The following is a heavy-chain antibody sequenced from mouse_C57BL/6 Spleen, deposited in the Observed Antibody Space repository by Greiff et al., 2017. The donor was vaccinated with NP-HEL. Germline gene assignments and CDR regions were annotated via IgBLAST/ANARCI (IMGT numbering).Heavy chain of an antibody. CDR3: ARDYFWAMDY. J-gene: IGHJ4*01. CDR1: GYSFTSYY. D-gene: IGHD1-1*01. CDR2: IYPGSGKT. V-gene: IGHV1-66*01. Sequence: VQRVESGPELVKPGASVKISCKASGYSFTSYYIQWVKQRPGQGLEWIGWIYPGSGKTKYNEKFKGKVTVTADTSSSTAYMQLSSLTSEDSAVYYCARDYFWAMDYWGQGTSVTVSS.